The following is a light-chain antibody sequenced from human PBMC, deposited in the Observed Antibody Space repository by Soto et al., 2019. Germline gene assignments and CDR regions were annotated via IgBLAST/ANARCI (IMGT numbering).Light chain of an antibody. Sequence: EIVLTQSPATLSVSPGARVTLSCRASQSVDINLAWYQQKPGQAPRLLIYGASTRATDMPGRFSGRGAGAEFTLTISSLQSEDFAVYYCQQYRSWPRTFGQGTKVDIK. CDR3: QQYRSWPRT. CDR2: GAS. V-gene: IGKV3-15*01. J-gene: IGKJ1*01. CDR1: QSVDIN.